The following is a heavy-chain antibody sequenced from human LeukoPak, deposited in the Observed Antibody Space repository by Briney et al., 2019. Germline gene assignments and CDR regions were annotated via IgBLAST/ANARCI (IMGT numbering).Heavy chain of an antibody. CDR3: AKDEAEYSSGYAGY. V-gene: IGHV3-30*18. D-gene: IGHD6-19*01. CDR2: ISYDGSNK. Sequence: GGSLRLSCAASGFTFSSYGMHWVRQAPGKGLEWVAVISYDGSNKYYADSVKGRFTISRDNSKNTLYLQMNSLRAEDTAVYYCAKDEAEYSSGYAGYWGQGTLVTVSS. CDR1: GFTFSSYG. J-gene: IGHJ4*02.